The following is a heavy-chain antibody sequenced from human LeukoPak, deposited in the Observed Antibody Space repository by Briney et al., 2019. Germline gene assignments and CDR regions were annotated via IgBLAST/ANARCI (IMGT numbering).Heavy chain of an antibody. Sequence: PGGSLRLSCAASGFTFSSYWMSWVRQAPGKGLEWVANIKQDGSEKYYVDSVKGRFTISRDTAKNSLYLQMNRLRADDTAVYYCARETRAMANSDAFDIWGQGTMVTVSS. CDR3: ARETRAMANSDAFDI. D-gene: IGHD5-18*01. J-gene: IGHJ3*02. V-gene: IGHV3-7*01. CDR2: IKQDGSEK. CDR1: GFTFSSYW.